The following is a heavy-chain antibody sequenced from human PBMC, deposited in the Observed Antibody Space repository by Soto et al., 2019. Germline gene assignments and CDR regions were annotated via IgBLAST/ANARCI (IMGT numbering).Heavy chain of an antibody. CDR3: ASGLSRSYDSVDY. CDR1: GGTFSSYA. V-gene: IGHV1-69*01. Sequence: QVQLVQSGAEVKKPGSSVNVSCKASGGTFSSYAISWVRQAPGQVLEWMGGIIPIFGTANYAQKFQGRVTITADESTSTAYLELSSLRSEDTAVYYCASGLSRSYDSVDYWGQGTLVTVSS. D-gene: IGHD3-22*01. J-gene: IGHJ4*02. CDR2: IIPIFGTA.